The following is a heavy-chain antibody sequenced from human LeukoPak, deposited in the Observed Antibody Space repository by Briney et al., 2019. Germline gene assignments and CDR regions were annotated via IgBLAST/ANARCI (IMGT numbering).Heavy chain of an antibody. V-gene: IGHV4-34*01. CDR1: GGSFSGYY. CDR3: ASLNLYSGSYYSWFDP. D-gene: IGHD1-26*01. J-gene: IGHJ5*02. CDR2: TNHSGST. Sequence: SETLSLTCAVYGGSFSGYYWSWIRQPPGKGLEWIGETNHSGSTNYNPSPKSRVTISVDTSKNQFSLKLRSVTAADTAVYYCASLNLYSGSYYSWFDPWGQGTLVTVSS.